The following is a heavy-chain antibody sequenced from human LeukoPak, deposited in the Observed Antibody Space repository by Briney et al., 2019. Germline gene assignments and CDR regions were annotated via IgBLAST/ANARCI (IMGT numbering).Heavy chain of an antibody. J-gene: IGHJ4*02. CDR1: GGSISSYY. V-gene: IGHV4-59*01. CDR3: AAVAGVIDY. Sequence: PSETLSLTCTVSGGSISSYYWSWIRQPPGKGLEWIGYIYYSGSTNYNPSLKSRVTITVDTSKNQFSLKLSSVTAADTAVYYCAAVAGVIDYWGQGTLVTVSS. CDR2: IYYSGST. D-gene: IGHD6-19*01.